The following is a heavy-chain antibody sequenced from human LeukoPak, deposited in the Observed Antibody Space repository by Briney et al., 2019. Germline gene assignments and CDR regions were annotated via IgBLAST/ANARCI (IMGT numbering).Heavy chain of an antibody. Sequence: PSQTRSLSCTVSGGSISSGAYYWSWIRQHPGEGLEWIGYISYSGSTYYNPSLKSRVTISVDTSKNQFSLKLSSVTAADTAVYYCARADSVPGQRFDHWGQGTLVTVSS. J-gene: IGHJ4*02. V-gene: IGHV4-31*03. CDR2: ISYSGST. CDR1: GGSISSGAYY. CDR3: ARADSVPGQRFDH. D-gene: IGHD3-10*01.